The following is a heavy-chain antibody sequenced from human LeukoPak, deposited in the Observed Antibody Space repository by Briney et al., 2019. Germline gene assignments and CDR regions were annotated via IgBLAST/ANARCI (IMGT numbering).Heavy chain of an antibody. D-gene: IGHD6-13*01. J-gene: IGHJ4*02. CDR1: GGSISSYY. CDR3: ARDEAAADFDY. V-gene: IGHV4-38-2*02. CDR2: IYHSGST. Sequence: SETLSLTCTVSGGSISSYYWSWIRQPPGKGLEWIGSIYHSGSTYYNPSLKSRVTISVDTSKNQFSLKLSSVTAADTAVYYCARDEAAADFDYWGQGTLVTVSS.